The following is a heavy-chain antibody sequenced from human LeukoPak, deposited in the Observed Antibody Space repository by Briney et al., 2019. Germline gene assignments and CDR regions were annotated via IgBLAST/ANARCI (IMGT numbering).Heavy chain of an antibody. CDR1: GFTFSSYG. V-gene: IGHV3-30*18. Sequence: GRSLRLSCAASGFTFSSYGMHRVRQAPGKGLEWVAVISYDGSNKYYADSVKGRFTISRDNSKNTLYLQMNSLRAEDTAVYYCAKGFRIVVVISYFDYWGQGTLVTVSS. CDR3: AKGFRIVVVISYFDY. D-gene: IGHD3-22*01. CDR2: ISYDGSNK. J-gene: IGHJ4*02.